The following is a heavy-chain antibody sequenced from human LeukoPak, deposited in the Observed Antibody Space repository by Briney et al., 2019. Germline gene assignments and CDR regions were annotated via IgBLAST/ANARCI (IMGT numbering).Heavy chain of an antibody. CDR1: GFTFSSYS. CDR2: ISSSSSTI. J-gene: IGHJ4*02. CDR3: ARLGYSSGTPGHY. Sequence: GGSLRLSCAASGFTFSSYSMNWVRQAPGKGLEWVSYISSSSSTIYYADSVKGRFTISRDNAKNSLYLQMNSLRAEDTAVYYCARLGYSSGTPGHYWGQGTLVTVSS. D-gene: IGHD6-19*01. V-gene: IGHV3-48*04.